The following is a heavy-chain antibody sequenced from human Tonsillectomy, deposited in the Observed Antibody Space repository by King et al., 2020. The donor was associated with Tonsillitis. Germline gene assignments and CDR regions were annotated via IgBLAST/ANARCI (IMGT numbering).Heavy chain of an antibody. J-gene: IGHJ3*01. Sequence: VQLVESGGGLVKPGGSLRLSCAASGFTFSSYSMNWVRQAPGKGLEWVSSISGSSTYIYYADSVKGRFTISRDNAKKSMYLQMNSLRAEDTAVSYCASAIDYGDVAFDVWGQGTLVTVSS. CDR2: ISGSSTYI. CDR3: ASAIDYGDVAFDV. D-gene: IGHD4-17*01. CDR1: GFTFSSYS. V-gene: IGHV3-21*01.